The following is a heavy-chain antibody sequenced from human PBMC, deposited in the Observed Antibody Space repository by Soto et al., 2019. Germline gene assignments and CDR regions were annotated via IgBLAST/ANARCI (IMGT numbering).Heavy chain of an antibody. CDR1: GGSFSGYY. V-gene: IGHV4-34*01. CDR3: ARVHYYDSSGYSR. CDR2: INHSGST. J-gene: IGHJ4*02. D-gene: IGHD3-22*01. Sequence: SETLSLTCAVYGGSFSGYYWSWIRQPPGKGLEWIGEINHSGSTNYNPSLKSRVTISVDTSKNQFSLKLSSVTAADTAVYYCARVHYYDSSGYSRWGQGTLVTVSS.